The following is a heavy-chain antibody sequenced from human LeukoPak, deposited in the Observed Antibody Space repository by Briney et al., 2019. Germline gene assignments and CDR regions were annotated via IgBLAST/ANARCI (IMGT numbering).Heavy chain of an antibody. CDR2: IRQDGSEK. V-gene: IGHV3-7*05. CDR3: ARDYVWGSDRYTDY. CDR1: GFTFSNYW. Sequence: PGGSLRLSCAASGFTFSNYWMNWVRQAPGRGLEWVANIRQDGSEKYYVDSVKGRFTISRDNAKNSLYLQMNSLRAEDTAVYYCARDYVWGSDRYTDYWGQGTLVTVSS. J-gene: IGHJ4*02. D-gene: IGHD3-16*02.